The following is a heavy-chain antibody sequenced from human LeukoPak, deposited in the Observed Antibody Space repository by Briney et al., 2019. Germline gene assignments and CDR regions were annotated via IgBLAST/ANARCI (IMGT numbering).Heavy chain of an antibody. D-gene: IGHD3-22*01. CDR2: INPNSGGT. Sequence: ASVKVSCKASGYTFTGYYMHWVRQAPGQGLEWMGRINPNSGGTNYAQKFQGRVTMTRDTSISTAYMELSRRRSDDTAVYYCARSKYYYDSSGYYLSYWGQGTLVTVSS. J-gene: IGHJ4*02. CDR1: GYTFTGYY. CDR3: ARSKYYYDSSGYYLSY. V-gene: IGHV1-2*06.